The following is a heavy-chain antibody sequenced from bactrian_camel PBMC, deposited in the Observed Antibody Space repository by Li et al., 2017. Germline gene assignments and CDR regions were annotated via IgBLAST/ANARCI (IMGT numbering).Heavy chain of an antibody. CDR1: GLTFRDYY. CDR3: ATFRDYGTVPIAGEPWSNVFGY. Sequence: VQLVESGGDLVQPGGSLRLPCATSGLTFRDYYMTWVRQAPGKGLEWVGFIYSGKGAYYAASVKGRFTCSRDNARNTVYLQMNNLKSEDTALYYCATFRDYGTVPIAGEPWSNVFGYWGQGTQVTVS. CDR2: IYSGKGA. D-gene: IGHD4*01. V-gene: IGHV3-2*01. J-gene: IGHJ4*01.